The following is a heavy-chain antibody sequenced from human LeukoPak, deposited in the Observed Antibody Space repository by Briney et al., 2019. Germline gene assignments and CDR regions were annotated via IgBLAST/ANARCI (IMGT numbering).Heavy chain of an antibody. J-gene: IGHJ4*02. CDR1: GFTFGDYA. V-gene: IGHV3-49*04. CDR2: IRSKAYGGTT. D-gene: IGHD3-10*01. Sequence: GRSLRLSCTASGFTFGDYAMSWVRQAPGKGLEWVSFIRSKAYGGTTEYAASVKGRFTISRDDSKSIAYLQMNSLKTEDTAVYYCTRVHRWFGELLTYYFDYWGQGTLVTVSS. CDR3: TRVHRWFGELLTYYFDY.